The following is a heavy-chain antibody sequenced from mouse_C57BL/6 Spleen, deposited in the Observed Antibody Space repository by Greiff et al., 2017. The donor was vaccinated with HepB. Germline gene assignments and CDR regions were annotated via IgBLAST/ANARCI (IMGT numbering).Heavy chain of an antibody. V-gene: IGHV1-50*01. Sequence: VQLQQSGAELVKPGASVKLSCKASGYTFTSYWMQWVKQRPGQGLEWIGEIDPSDSYTNYNQKFKGKATLTVDTSSSTAYMQLSSLTSEDSAVYYCARRDRWYFDVWGTGTTVTVSS. CDR1: GYTFTSYW. D-gene: IGHD3-3*01. J-gene: IGHJ1*03. CDR2: IDPSDSYT. CDR3: ARRDRWYFDV.